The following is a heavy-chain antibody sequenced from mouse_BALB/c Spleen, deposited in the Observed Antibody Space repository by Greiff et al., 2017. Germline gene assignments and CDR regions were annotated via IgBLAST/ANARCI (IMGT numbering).Heavy chain of an antibody. Sequence: QVQLKESGPGLVAPSQSLSITCTVSGFSLSRYSVHWVRQPPGKGLEWLVMIWGGGSTDYNSALKSRLSISKDNSKSQVFLKMNSLQTDDTAMYYCARVVAYAMDYWGQGTSVTVSS. CDR1: GFSLSRYS. J-gene: IGHJ4*01. CDR2: IWGGGST. V-gene: IGHV2-6-4*01. CDR3: ARVVAYAMDY. D-gene: IGHD1-1*01.